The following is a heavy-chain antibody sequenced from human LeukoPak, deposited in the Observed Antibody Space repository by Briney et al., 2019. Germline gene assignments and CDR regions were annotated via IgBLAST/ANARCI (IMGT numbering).Heavy chain of an antibody. Sequence: GGSLRLSCAASGFTFSSYGMHWVRQAPGKGLEWVAVISYDGSNKYYADSVKGRFTISRDNSKNTLYLQMDSLGAEDTAVYYCAKDLKGARGYFDYWGQGTLVTVSS. D-gene: IGHD1-26*01. CDR1: GFTFSSYG. J-gene: IGHJ4*02. V-gene: IGHV3-30*18. CDR2: ISYDGSNK. CDR3: AKDLKGARGYFDY.